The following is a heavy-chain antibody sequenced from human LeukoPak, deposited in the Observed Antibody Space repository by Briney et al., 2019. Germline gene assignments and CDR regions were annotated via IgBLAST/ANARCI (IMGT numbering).Heavy chain of an antibody. J-gene: IGHJ6*02. CDR2: INPNSGGT. D-gene: IGHD3-16*01. V-gene: IGHV1-2*02. CDR1: GYTFTGYY. Sequence: ASVKVSCKASGYTFTGYYTQWVRQAPGQELEWMGWINPNSGGTNYAQKFQGRVTMTRDTYITTAYMELSRLSSDDTAVYYCARALISDDYVFMDVWGQGTTVTVSS. CDR3: ARALISDDYVFMDV.